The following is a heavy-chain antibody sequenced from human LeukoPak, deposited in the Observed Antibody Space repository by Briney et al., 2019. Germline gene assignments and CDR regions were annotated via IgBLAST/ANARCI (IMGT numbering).Heavy chain of an antibody. CDR2: ISYDGSNK. CDR3: AKDPPYSGYDPTFDY. J-gene: IGHJ4*02. V-gene: IGHV3-30*18. CDR1: GFTFSSYG. D-gene: IGHD5-12*01. Sequence: HPGGSLRLSCAASGFTFSSYGMHWVRQAPGKGLEWVAVISYDGSNKYYADSVKGRFTISRDNSKNTLYLQMNSLRAEDTAVYYCAKDPPYSGYDPTFDYWGQGTLVTVSS.